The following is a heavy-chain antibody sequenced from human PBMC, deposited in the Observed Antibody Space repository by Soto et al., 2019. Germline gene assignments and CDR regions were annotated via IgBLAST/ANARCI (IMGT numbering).Heavy chain of an antibody. D-gene: IGHD6-13*01. V-gene: IGHV3-21*01. CDR1: GFTFSSYS. Sequence: EVQLVESGGGLVKPGGSLRLSCAASGFTFSSYSMNWVRQAPGKGLEWVSSISSSSSYIYYADSVKGRFTISRDNAKNSLYLQMNSLRAEDTAVYYCAREGIAAAGDDYWGQGTLVTVSS. CDR2: ISSSSSYI. CDR3: AREGIAAAGDDY. J-gene: IGHJ4*02.